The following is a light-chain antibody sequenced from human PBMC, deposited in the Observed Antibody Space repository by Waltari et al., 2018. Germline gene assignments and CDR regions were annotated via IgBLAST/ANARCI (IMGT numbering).Light chain of an antibody. V-gene: IGKV3-20*01. CDR1: QSVSGA. CDR2: GAS. J-gene: IGKJ1*01. Sequence: EVVLTQSPGTLSLSPGERATLSCRASQSVSGALAWYQQNPGQAPRLLIYGASNRATGIPDRFSGSGSGTDFSLIISRLEPGDFAVYYCQHYVSLPVTFGQGTKVEIK. CDR3: QHYVSLPVT.